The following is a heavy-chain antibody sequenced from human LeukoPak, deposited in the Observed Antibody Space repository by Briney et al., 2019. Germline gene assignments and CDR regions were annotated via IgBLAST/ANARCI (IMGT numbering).Heavy chain of an antibody. V-gene: IGHV1-69*04. Sequence: ASVKVSCKASGGTFSSYAISWVRQAPGQGLEWMGRIIPILGIANYAQKFQGRVTITADKSTSTAYMELSSLRSEDTAVYYCATHYGSGSYSSPPLPGHDAFDIWGQGTMVTVSS. D-gene: IGHD3-10*01. J-gene: IGHJ3*02. CDR1: GGTFSSYA. CDR2: IIPILGIA. CDR3: ATHYGSGSYSSPPLPGHDAFDI.